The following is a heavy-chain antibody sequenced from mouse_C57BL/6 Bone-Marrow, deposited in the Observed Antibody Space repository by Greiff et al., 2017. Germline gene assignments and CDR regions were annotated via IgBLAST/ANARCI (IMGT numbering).Heavy chain of an antibody. D-gene: IGHD4-1*01. CDR1: GFTFSDFY. V-gene: IGHV7-1*01. Sequence: EVQVVESGGGLVQSGRSLRLSCATSGFTFSDFYMEWVRQAPGKGLEWIAASRNKANDYTTEYSASVKGRLIVSRDTSQSILYLQMNALRAEDTAIYYCARDACRLGQEHYWYFDVWGTGTPVTVSS. CDR3: ARDACRLGQEHYWYFDV. CDR2: SRNKANDYTT. J-gene: IGHJ1*03.